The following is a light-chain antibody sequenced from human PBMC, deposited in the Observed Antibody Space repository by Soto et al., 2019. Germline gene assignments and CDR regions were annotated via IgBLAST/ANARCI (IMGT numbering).Light chain of an antibody. CDR2: GNN. CDR3: AAWDGSLNNVL. V-gene: IGLV1-44*01. CDR1: GSSIGTNT. J-gene: IGLJ2*01. Sequence: QSVLTQPPSASGTPGQRVTISCSGSGSSIGTNTVNWYRQLPGTAPKLLIYGNNQRPSGVPDRFSGSKSGTSAFLAISGLQSEDEAEYYCAAWDGSLNNVLFGGGTKLTVL.